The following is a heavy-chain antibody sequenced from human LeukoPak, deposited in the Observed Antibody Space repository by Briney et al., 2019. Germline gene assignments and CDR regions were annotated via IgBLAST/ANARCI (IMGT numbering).Heavy chain of an antibody. D-gene: IGHD3-3*01. CDR3: ARGPYYDFWSGYYFAYYYYGMDV. CDR2: MNPNSGNT. J-gene: IGHJ6*02. CDR1: GYTFTSYD. V-gene: IGHV1-8*01. Sequence: GASVKVSCKASGYTFTSYDINWVRQATGQGLEWMGWMNPNSGNTGYAQKFQGRVTMTRNTSISTAYMELSSLRSEDMAVYYCARGPYYDFWSGYYFAYYYYGMDVWGQGTTVTVSS.